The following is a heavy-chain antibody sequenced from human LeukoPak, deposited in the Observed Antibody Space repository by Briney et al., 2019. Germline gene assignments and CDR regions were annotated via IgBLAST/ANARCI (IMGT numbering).Heavy chain of an antibody. D-gene: IGHD3-9*01. CDR2: ISGSGGST. CDR1: GFTFSSYA. CDR3: AKDKPGYDILTGPLDAFDI. Sequence: PGGSLRLSCAASGFTFSSYAMSWVRQAPGKGLEWVSAISGSGGSTYYADSVKGRFTISRDNSKNTLYLQMNSLRAEDTAVYYCAKDKPGYDILTGPLDAFDIWGQGTMVTVSS. J-gene: IGHJ3*02. V-gene: IGHV3-23*01.